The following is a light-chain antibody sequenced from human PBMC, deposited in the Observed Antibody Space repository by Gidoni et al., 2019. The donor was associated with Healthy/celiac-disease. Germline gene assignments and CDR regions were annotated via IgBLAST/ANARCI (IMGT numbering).Light chain of an antibody. CDR2: DAS. J-gene: IGKJ3*01. CDR3: QQRSNWPPE. V-gene: IGKV3-11*01. CDR1: QSVSSY. Sequence: EIVLTQSPATLSLSPGERATLSCRASQSVSSYLAWYQQKPGQAPRLLIYDASNRATGIPARFSGSGSGTAFTLTISSLEPEDFAVYYCQQRSNWPPEFGPGTKVDIK.